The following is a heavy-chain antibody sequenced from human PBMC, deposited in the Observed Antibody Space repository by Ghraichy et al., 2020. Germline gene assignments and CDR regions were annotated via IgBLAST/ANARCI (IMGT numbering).Heavy chain of an antibody. D-gene: IGHD5-24*01. CDR3: ARQGMAPLYYFDY. CDR2: IYDSGNT. Sequence: SQTLSLTCTVSGGSISNYYWSWIRQPPGKGLEWIGYIYDSGNTKYNPSLRGRVTMSVDTSKNQFSLKLNSVTATDAAVYYCARQGMAPLYYFDYWGQGTLVTVSS. V-gene: IGHV4-59*08. J-gene: IGHJ4*02. CDR1: GGSISNYY.